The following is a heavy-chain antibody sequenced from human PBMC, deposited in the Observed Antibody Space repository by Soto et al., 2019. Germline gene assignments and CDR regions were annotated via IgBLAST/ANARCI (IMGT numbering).Heavy chain of an antibody. CDR1: GFSFLDYA. D-gene: IGHD3-16*01. J-gene: IGHJ4*02. V-gene: IGHV3-23*01. CDR3: AKDRDIYNYDFHFDY. CDR2: ISGSGGSV. Sequence: EVQLLESGGGLVQPGKSLRLSCAASGFSFLDYAMAWVRQAPGKGLEWVSAISGSGGSVHYADSVKGRFTISRDNSKNEVYLQMRSLRADDTAVYYCAKDRDIYNYDFHFDYWGQGALVTVSS.